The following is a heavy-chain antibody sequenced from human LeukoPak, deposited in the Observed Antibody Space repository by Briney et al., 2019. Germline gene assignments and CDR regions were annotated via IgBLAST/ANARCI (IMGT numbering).Heavy chain of an antibody. J-gene: IGHJ3*02. CDR2: IRYDGSNR. Sequence: GGSLRLSCAASGFTFSSYGMHWVRQVPGKGLEWVAFIRYDGSNRYYADSVKGRFTISRDNSKNTLYLQMNSLRAEDTAVYYCAKDRGDYDFWSGYYWSAFDIWGQGTMVTVSS. CDR3: AKDRGDYDFWSGYYWSAFDI. V-gene: IGHV3-30*02. CDR1: GFTFSSYG. D-gene: IGHD3-3*01.